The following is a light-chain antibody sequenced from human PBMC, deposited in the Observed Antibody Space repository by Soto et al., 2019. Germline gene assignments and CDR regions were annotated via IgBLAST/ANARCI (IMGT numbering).Light chain of an antibody. Sequence: IVLSQSPATLSVSPGARATLSCRASQSVSSNVAWYQQKPGQAPRLLIYGASTRATGIPARFSGSGSGTEFTLTISSLQSEDFAVYYCQQYNNWPFTFGPGTKVDIK. V-gene: IGKV3-15*01. CDR2: GAS. CDR1: QSVSSN. CDR3: QQYNNWPFT. J-gene: IGKJ3*01.